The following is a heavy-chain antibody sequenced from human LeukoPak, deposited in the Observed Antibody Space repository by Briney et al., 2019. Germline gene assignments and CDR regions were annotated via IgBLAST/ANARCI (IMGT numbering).Heavy chain of an antibody. J-gene: IGHJ4*02. V-gene: IGHV3-64*01. CDR1: GSTFSWFP. D-gene: IGHD2-15*01. Sequence: QPGGSLRLSCAACGSTFSWFPIHLLRQAPGKGLEYVSAISSDGGATYYANSVKGRFTISRDNSKNTLYLQMGSLIAEDMAVYYCAREVAYYAYWGQGTLVTVSS. CDR2: ISSDGGAT. CDR3: AREVAYYAY.